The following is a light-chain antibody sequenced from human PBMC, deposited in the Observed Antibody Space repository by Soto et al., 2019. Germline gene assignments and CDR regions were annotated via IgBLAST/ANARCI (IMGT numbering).Light chain of an antibody. CDR1: QSISTW. CDR2: KAS. CDR3: QQYNTYPLT. J-gene: IGKJ4*01. Sequence: DIQMTQSPSTLSASVGDRVTITCRASQSISTWLAWYQQKPGKAPKLLIYKASSVESGVSSRFSGSGSGTEFTLTISSLQPHDFATYYCQQYNTYPLTFRGGTTVEIK. V-gene: IGKV1-5*03.